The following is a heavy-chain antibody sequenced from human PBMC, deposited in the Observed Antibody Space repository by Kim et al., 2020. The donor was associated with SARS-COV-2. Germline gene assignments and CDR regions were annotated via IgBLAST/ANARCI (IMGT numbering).Heavy chain of an antibody. CDR2: IYHSGST. CDR3: ARDAYYYDSSDQFDP. V-gene: IGHV4-38-2*02. J-gene: IGHJ5*02. D-gene: IGHD3-22*01. Sequence: SETLSLTCTVSGYSISSGYYWGWIRQPPGKGLEWIGSIYHSGSTYYNPSLKSRVTISVDTSKNQFSLKLSSVTAADTAVYYCARDAYYYDSSDQFDPWG. CDR1: GYSISSGYY.